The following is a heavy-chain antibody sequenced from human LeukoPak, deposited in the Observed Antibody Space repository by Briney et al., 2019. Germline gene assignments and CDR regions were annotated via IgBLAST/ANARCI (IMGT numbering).Heavy chain of an antibody. CDR3: ARGRQEVSMIVVVMTAVSYYLDV. Sequence: SETLSLTCAVYGGPFSGYYWTWIRQAPGKGLEWIGEINPSGRISYNPSLKSRLTISVDASKNQSSLNLRSLTAADTAVYYCARGRQEVSMIVVVMTAVSYYLDVWGKGTTVTVS. V-gene: IGHV4-34*01. CDR1: GGPFSGYY. J-gene: IGHJ6*03. D-gene: IGHD3-22*01. CDR2: INPSGRI.